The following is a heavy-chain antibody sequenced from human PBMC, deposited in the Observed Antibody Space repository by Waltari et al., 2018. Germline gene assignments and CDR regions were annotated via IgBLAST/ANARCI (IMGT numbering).Heavy chain of an antibody. J-gene: IGHJ2*01. CDR1: GYSISSGYY. CDR3: ARAVGQRGYFDL. CDR2: IYNSGST. Sequence: QVQLQESGPGLVKPSETLSLTCTVSGYSISSGYYWGWIRQPPGKGLEWIGSIYNSGSTYYNPSLKSRVTISVDTSKNQFSLKLSSVTAADTAVYYCARAVGQRGYFDLWGRGTLVTVSS. V-gene: IGHV4-38-2*02.